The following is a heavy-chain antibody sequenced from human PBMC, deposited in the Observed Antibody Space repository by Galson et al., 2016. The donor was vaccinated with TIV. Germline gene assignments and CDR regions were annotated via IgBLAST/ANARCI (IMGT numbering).Heavy chain of an antibody. Sequence: SVKVSCKASGVLFNSYAAVWVRQAPGQGLEWMGGIIPTFGTTNYAQRFQGRLSITADQSTATAYMGLSSLRSEDTAIYYCATPIPVSASGTYFLDAFDIWGQGTMVTVSS. V-gene: IGHV1-69*13. J-gene: IGHJ3*02. CDR1: GVLFNSYA. CDR3: ATPIPVSASGTYFLDAFDI. D-gene: IGHD3-10*01. CDR2: IIPTFGTT.